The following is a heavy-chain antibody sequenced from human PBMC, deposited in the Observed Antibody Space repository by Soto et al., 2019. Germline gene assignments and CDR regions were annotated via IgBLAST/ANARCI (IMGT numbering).Heavy chain of an antibody. Sequence: QVQLVQSGAEVKKPGASVKVSCKASGYTFTSYGISWVRQAPGQGLEWMGWISAYNGNTNYAQKLQGRVTMTTDTSTSTAYMELRSLRSDDTAVDYCARAPYYYDSSGYQGYWGQGTLVTVSS. D-gene: IGHD3-22*01. V-gene: IGHV1-18*01. CDR1: GYTFTSYG. J-gene: IGHJ4*02. CDR3: ARAPYYYDSSGYQGY. CDR2: ISAYNGNT.